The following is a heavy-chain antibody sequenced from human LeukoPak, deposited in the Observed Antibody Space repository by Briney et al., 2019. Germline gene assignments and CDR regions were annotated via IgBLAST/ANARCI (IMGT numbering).Heavy chain of an antibody. CDR1: GYTFTSYY. Sequence: ASVKVSCKASGYTFTSYYMHWVRQAPGQGLEWMGIINPSGGSTSYAQKFQGRVTMTRDMSTSTVYMELSSLRSEDTAVYYCARNRWEPYHNDAFDIWGQGTMVTVSS. V-gene: IGHV1-46*01. J-gene: IGHJ3*02. CDR2: INPSGGST. D-gene: IGHD1-26*01. CDR3: ARNRWEPYHNDAFDI.